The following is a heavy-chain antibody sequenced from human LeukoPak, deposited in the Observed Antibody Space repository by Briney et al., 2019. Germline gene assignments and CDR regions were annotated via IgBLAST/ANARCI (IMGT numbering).Heavy chain of an antibody. CDR3: AKAYYDSSGYSYYFDY. CDR2: ISGSGGST. Sequence: SGGSLRLSCAASGFTFSSYAMSWVRQAPGKGLEWVSAISGSGGSTYYADSVKGRFTISRDNAKNSLYLHMNSLRAEDTAVYYCAKAYYDSSGYSYYFDYWGQGTLVTVSS. J-gene: IGHJ4*02. CDR1: GFTFSSYA. V-gene: IGHV3-23*01. D-gene: IGHD3-22*01.